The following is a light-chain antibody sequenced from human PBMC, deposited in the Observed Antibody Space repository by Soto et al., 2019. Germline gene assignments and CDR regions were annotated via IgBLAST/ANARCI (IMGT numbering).Light chain of an antibody. Sequence: IVLTQSPGTLSLSPGERATLSCRASQSVSSSYLAWYQQKTGQAPRLLIYGASSRTTGIPDRFSGSGSGTDFPLTISRVEPEDFAVYFCQQYGSSPTFGQGTKVEIK. J-gene: IGKJ1*01. CDR2: GAS. V-gene: IGKV3-20*01. CDR1: QSVSSSY. CDR3: QQYGSSPT.